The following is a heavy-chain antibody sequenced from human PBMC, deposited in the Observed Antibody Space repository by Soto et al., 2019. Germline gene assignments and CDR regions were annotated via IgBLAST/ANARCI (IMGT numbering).Heavy chain of an antibody. CDR1: GFTFSSYW. D-gene: IGHD6-13*01. CDR2: INSDGSST. Sequence: GGSLRLSCAASGFTFSSYWMHWVRQAPGKGLVWVSRINSDGSSTSYADSVKGRFTISRDNAKNTLYPQMNSLRAEDTAVYYCAREAAAGRYHGMDVWGQGTTVTVSS. V-gene: IGHV3-74*01. CDR3: AREAAAGRYHGMDV. J-gene: IGHJ6*02.